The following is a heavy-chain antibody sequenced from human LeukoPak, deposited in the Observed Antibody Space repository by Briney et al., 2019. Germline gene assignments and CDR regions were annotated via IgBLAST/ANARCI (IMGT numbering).Heavy chain of an antibody. CDR3: ATWSLVNYYGMDV. CDR2: LSFDGTTK. V-gene: IGHV3-30*03. D-gene: IGHD3-10*01. J-gene: IGHJ6*02. CDR1: GFTFSSFG. Sequence: PGGSLRLSCAASGFTFSSFGMHWVRQAPGKGLEWVAVLSFDGTTKYYTDSVKGRFTISRDNSKNTLYLQMNSLRPEDTAVYYCATWSLVNYYGMDVWGQGTTVTVSS.